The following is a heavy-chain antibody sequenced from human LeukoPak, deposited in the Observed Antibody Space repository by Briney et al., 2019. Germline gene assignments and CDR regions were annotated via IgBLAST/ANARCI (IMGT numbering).Heavy chain of an antibody. J-gene: IGHJ3*02. V-gene: IGHV5-51*01. Sequence: GGSLQISCQGSGSNFTSYWIGWARRLPGKGLEGMGIIYPGESDTRYSPSFQGQVTISADKSISTAYLQWSSLKASDTAMYYCARHLRGLYSAFDIWGQGTMVTVSS. CDR2: IYPGESDT. CDR3: ARHLRGLYSAFDI. CDR1: GSNFTSYW. D-gene: IGHD6-19*01.